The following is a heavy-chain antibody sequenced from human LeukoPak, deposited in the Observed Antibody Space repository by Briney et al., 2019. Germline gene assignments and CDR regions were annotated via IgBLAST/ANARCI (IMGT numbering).Heavy chain of an antibody. CDR3: ARGDSYFDY. J-gene: IGHJ4*02. CDR2: IYYSGST. V-gene: IGHV4-59*01. Sequence: SGTLSLTCTVSGGSISSYYWSWIRQPPGKGLEWIGYIYYSGSTNYNPSLKSRVTISVDTSKNQFSLKLSSVTAADTAVYYCARGDSYFDYWGQGTLVTVSS. CDR1: GGSISSYY.